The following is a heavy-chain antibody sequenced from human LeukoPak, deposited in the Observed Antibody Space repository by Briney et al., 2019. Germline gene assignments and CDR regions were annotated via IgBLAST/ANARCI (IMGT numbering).Heavy chain of an antibody. D-gene: IGHD4-17*01. CDR1: GGSFCGYY. CDR3: ARTAVTEDY. CDR2: INHSGST. V-gene: IGHV4-34*01. J-gene: IGHJ4*02. Sequence: SETLSLTCAVYGGSFCGYYWSWIRQPPGKGLEWIGEINHSGSTNYNPSLKSRVTISVDTSKNQFSLKLSSVTAADTAVYYCARTAVTEDYWGQGTLVTVSS.